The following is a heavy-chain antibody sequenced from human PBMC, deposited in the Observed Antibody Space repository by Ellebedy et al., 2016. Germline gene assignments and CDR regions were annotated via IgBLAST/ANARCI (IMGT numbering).Heavy chain of an antibody. V-gene: IGHV1-18*01. CDR1: GYTFTSYG. CDR3: GRDSLGYTSLTDY. D-gene: IGHD3-16*02. J-gene: IGHJ4*02. Sequence: ASVKVSXKASGYTFTSYGISWVRQAPGQGLEWMGWISAYNGNTNYAQKLQGRVTMTTDTSTSTAYMELRSLTSDDTAVYYCGRDSLGYTSLTDYWGQGTLVIVSS. CDR2: ISAYNGNT.